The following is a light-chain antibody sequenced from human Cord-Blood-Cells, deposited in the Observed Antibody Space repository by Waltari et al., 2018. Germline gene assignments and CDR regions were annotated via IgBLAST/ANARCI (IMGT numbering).Light chain of an antibody. CDR1: QSVLYSSNHKNY. V-gene: IGKV4-1*01. CDR3: QQYYSTPPT. J-gene: IGKJ1*01. CDR2: WAS. Sequence: EILRTQSLDSLLESLGERATTNGKSTQSVLYSSNHKNYLAWYQQKPGTPPKLLIFWASTRESGVPDRFSGSGSGTDFTLTISSLQAEDVAVYYCQQYYSTPPTFGQGTKVEIK.